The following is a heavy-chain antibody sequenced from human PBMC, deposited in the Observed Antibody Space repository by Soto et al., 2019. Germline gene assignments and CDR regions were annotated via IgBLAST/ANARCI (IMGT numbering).Heavy chain of an antibody. CDR2: ISGSGGST. Sequence: EVQLLESGGGLVQPGGSLRLSCAASGFTFSSYAMSWVRQAPGKGLEWVSAISGSGGSTYYADSVKGRFTISRDNYKNTLYLQMNSLRAEDTAVYYCAKERITMVRGVIIGENYFDYWGQGTLVTVSS. V-gene: IGHV3-23*01. CDR1: GFTFSSYA. CDR3: AKERITMVRGVIIGENYFDY. J-gene: IGHJ4*02. D-gene: IGHD3-10*01.